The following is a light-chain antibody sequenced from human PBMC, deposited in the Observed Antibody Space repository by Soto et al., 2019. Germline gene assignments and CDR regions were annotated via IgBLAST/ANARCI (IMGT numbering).Light chain of an antibody. CDR1: SSNIGAGYD. Sequence: QSALTQPPSVSGAPGQRVTISCTGSSSNIGAGYDVHWYQQLPGTAPKLLIYGNSNRPSGVPDRFSGSKSGTSASLAITGLQAEDEGDYYCQAYESSLSGWVFGGGTKPTV. CDR3: QAYESSLSGWV. CDR2: GNS. V-gene: IGLV1-40*01. J-gene: IGLJ3*02.